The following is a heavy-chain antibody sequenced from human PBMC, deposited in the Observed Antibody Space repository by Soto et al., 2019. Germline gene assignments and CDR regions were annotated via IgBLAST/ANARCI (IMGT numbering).Heavy chain of an antibody. CDR1: GFTFSSYS. V-gene: IGHV3-21*01. CDR2: ISSSSGYI. CDR3: ARDRVPYSSSSSSDY. Sequence: LRLSCAASGFTFSSYSMNWVRQAPGKGLEWVSSISSSSGYIYYADSVKGRFTISRDNAKNSLYLQMNSLRAEDTAVYYCARDRVPYSSSSSSDYWGQGTLVTVSS. J-gene: IGHJ4*02. D-gene: IGHD6-6*01.